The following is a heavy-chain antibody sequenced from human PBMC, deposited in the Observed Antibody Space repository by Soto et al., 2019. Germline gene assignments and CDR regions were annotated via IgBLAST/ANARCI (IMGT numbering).Heavy chain of an antibody. Sequence: QAQLVQSGAEVKKPGASVKVSCKASGYVFTSSHINWLRQAPGQGIEWMGRINPSGGSTIYAQKFQGRASLTRDSSTSTAYLELSSLRSEDTAVYFCAKECCLNDVCYTFFDHWGQGTLVTVSS. J-gene: IGHJ4*02. CDR3: AKECCLNDVCYTFFDH. CDR2: INPSGGST. D-gene: IGHD2-8*01. V-gene: IGHV1-46*01. CDR1: GYVFTSSH.